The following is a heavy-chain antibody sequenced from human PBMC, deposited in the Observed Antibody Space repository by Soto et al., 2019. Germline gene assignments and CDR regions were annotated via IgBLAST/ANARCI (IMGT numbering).Heavy chain of an antibody. J-gene: IGHJ3*02. D-gene: IGHD7-27*01. Sequence: ASVKVSCKASGYTFTVYYMHWVLQAPGEGLEWMGWINPNSGGTNYAQKFQGWVTMTRDTSISTAYMELSRLRSDDTAVYYCARDPASVEANWDLVNAFDIWGQGTMVTVSS. CDR2: INPNSGGT. V-gene: IGHV1-2*04. CDR1: GYTFTVYY. CDR3: ARDPASVEANWDLVNAFDI.